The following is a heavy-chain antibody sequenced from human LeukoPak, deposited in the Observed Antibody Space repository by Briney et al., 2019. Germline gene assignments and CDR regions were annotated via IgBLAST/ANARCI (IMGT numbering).Heavy chain of an antibody. V-gene: IGHV4-39*01. CDR1: GGSISSSSHY. CDR3: ARLSWADGNDY. D-gene: IGHD6-13*01. CDR2: IYYSGST. J-gene: IGHJ4*02. Sequence: SSETLSLTCTVSGGSISSSSHYWAWIRQPPGKGLEWIGSIYYSGSTYYNPSLKSRLTISVDTSMNQFSLNLRSVTAADTAVYYCARLSWADGNDYWGQGTLVTVSS.